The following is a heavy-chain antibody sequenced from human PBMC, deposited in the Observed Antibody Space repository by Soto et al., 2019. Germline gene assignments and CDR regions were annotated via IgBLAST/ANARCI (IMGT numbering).Heavy chain of an antibody. CDR3: AREGGSYLRDAFDI. CDR2: INPNSGGT. Sequence: ASVKVSCKASGYTFTGYYMHWVRQAPGQGLEWMGWINPNSGGTNYAQKFQGWVTMTRDTSISTAYMELSRLRSDDTAVYYCAREGGSYLRDAFDIWGQGTMVTVSS. V-gene: IGHV1-2*04. J-gene: IGHJ3*02. D-gene: IGHD1-26*01. CDR1: GYTFTGYY.